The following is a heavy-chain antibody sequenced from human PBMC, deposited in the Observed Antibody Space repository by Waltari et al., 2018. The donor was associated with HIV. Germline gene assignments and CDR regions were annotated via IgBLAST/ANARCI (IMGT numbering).Heavy chain of an antibody. V-gene: IGHV4-31*03. J-gene: IGHJ4*02. CDR1: GGAISRGDSY. D-gene: IGHD6-25*01. Sequence: QVRLQESGPGLVKPSQTLSLTCNVSGGAISRGDSYWTWIRQPPGKALEWIGYIYHTGTTSYNSSLKSRLAMSVDPSKNRFTLELTSVTAADTAVYYCASKKFCSSATCPQRFDFWGQGILVTVSS. CDR3: ASKKFCSSATCPQRFDF. CDR2: IYHTGTT.